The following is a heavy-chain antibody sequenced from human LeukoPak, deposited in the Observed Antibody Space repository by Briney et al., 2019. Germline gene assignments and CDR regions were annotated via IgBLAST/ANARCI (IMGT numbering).Heavy chain of an antibody. V-gene: IGHV3-30-3*01. CDR3: ARESPACGEDCYFDY. D-gene: IGHD2-21*02. CDR2: VSYDGSNK. Sequence: PGGSLRLSCAASGFTFSNYAMHWVRQAPGKGLEWVAVVSYDGSNKYYADSVKGRFTISRDNSKNTLYLQMNSLRTDDTAVYYCARESPACGEDCYFDYWGQGTLVTVSS. CDR1: GFTFSNYA. J-gene: IGHJ4*02.